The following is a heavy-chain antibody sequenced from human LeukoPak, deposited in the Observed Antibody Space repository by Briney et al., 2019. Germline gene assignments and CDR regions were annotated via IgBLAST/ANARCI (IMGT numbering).Heavy chain of an antibody. D-gene: IGHD3-16*02. V-gene: IGHV3-23*01. J-gene: IGHJ4*02. CDR3: AKYYDYVWGSYRHGGYSDY. Sequence: GSLRLPCATLGFNFSSFAKSRGRQAPREGVEWVSAISGNGGSTYYADSVKGRFTISRDNSKNTLYLQMNSLRAEDTAVYYCAKYYDYVWGSYRHGGYSDYWGQGTLVTVSS. CDR2: ISGNGGST. CDR1: GFNFSSFA.